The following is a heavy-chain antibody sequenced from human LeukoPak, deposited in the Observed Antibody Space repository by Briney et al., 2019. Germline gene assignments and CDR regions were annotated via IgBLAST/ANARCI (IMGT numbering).Heavy chain of an antibody. CDR2: IYYSGST. J-gene: IGHJ4*02. D-gene: IGHD6-13*01. Sequence: SETLSLTCTVSGGSISSYYWSWIRQPPGKGLEWIGYIYYSGSTYYNPSLKSRVTISVDTSKNQFSLKLSSVTAADTAVYYCARDTGYSSSWADYWGQGTLVTVSS. CDR1: GGSISSYY. CDR3: ARDTGYSSSWADY. V-gene: IGHV4-59*12.